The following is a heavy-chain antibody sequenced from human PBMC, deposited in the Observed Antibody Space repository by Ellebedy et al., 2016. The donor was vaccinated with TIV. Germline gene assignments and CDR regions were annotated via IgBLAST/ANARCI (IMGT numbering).Heavy chain of an antibody. D-gene: IGHD3-3*01. CDR3: AKGRLWSGYLVDY. CDR2: IWYDGSNK. V-gene: IGHV3-33*06. J-gene: IGHJ4*02. CDR1: GFTFSSYG. Sequence: GESLKISCAASGFTFSSYGMHWVRQAPGKGLEWVAVIWYDGSNKYYADSVKGRFTISRDNSKNTLYLQMNSLRAEDTAVYYCAKGRLWSGYLVDYWGQGTLVTVSS.